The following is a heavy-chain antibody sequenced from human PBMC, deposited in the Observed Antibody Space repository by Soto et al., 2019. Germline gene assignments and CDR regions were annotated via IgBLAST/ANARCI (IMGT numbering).Heavy chain of an antibody. D-gene: IGHD3-22*01. Sequence: QVQLQESGPGLVKPSQTLSLTCTVSGGSISSDDYYWTWIRQPPGKGLEWIGYIFYSGNTYYNPSLKSRVTISVDTSKNQFSLKLSSVTAADTAVYYCARLDNSVYYSNQKPYYFGSWGQGTLVTVSS. CDR3: ARLDNSVYYSNQKPYYFGS. CDR2: IFYSGNT. V-gene: IGHV4-31*03. J-gene: IGHJ4*02. CDR1: GGSISSDDYY.